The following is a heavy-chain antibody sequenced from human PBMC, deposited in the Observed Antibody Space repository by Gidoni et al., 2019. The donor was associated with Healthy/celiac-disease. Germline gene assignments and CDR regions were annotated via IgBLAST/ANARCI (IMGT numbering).Heavy chain of an antibody. V-gene: IGHV3-30*03. CDR3: ARESSSWYVYYYMDV. CDR1: GFTFSRYG. CDR2: ISYDGSNK. J-gene: IGHJ6*03. Sequence: QVQLVESGGGVVQPGRSLRLSCAASGFTFSRYGMHWVRQAPGKGREWVAVISYDGSNKYYADSVKGRFTISRDNSKNTLYLQMNSLRAEDTAVYYCARESSSWYVYYYMDVWGKGTTVTVSS. D-gene: IGHD6-13*01.